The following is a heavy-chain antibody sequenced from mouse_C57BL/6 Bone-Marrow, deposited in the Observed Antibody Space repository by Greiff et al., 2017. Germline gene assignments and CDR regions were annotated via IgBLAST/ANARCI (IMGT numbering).Heavy chain of an antibody. D-gene: IGHD3-2*02. CDR1: EYAFPSHD. Sequence: EVMLVESGGGLVQPGESLKLSCESYEYAFPSHDMSWVRQTPGKRLELVAAINSDGGSTYYPDTMESRFIISRDNTKSTLYLQMSSLRSEDTALYYCARHGQLRFLWFAYWGQGTLVTVSA. J-gene: IGHJ3*01. V-gene: IGHV5-2*01. CDR3: ARHGQLRFLWFAY. CDR2: INSDGGST.